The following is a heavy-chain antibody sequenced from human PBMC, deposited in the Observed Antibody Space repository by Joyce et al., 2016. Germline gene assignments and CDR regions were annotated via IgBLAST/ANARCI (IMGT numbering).Heavy chain of an antibody. CDR1: GFNFGDHT. CDR2: MRRKTYGGTT. Sequence: EVQLVESGGGLVQPGRSLRLSCDCSGFNFGDHTMGWFRQGQGKGLEWRSLMRRKTYGGTTEYAASVKGRFTVSRDDSKNIAYLQMTRLKTEDTAVYYCARAHSYDTAAYSYYFDYWGPGTLVTVSS. D-gene: IGHD3-22*01. J-gene: IGHJ4*02. V-gene: IGHV3-49*03. CDR3: ARAHSYDTAAYSYYFDY.